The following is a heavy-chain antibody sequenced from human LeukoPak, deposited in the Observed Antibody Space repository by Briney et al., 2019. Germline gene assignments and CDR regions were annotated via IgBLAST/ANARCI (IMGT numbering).Heavy chain of an antibody. CDR3: VRDKDGYNF. J-gene: IGHJ4*02. D-gene: IGHD5-24*01. CDR1: GFTFNTYV. CDR2: IDTDGKTT. V-gene: IGHV3-74*01. Sequence: GGSLRLSCAASGFTFNTYVMHWVRQAPGKGVVWVARIDTDGKTTTYADSVKGRFTISRDNAKNMLYVQMNSLRAEDTAVYYCVRDKDGYNFWGQGTLVSVSS.